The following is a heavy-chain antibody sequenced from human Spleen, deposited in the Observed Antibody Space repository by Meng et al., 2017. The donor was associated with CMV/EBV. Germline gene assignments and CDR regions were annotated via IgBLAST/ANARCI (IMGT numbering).Heavy chain of an antibody. D-gene: IGHD3-9*01. Sequence: GSLRLSCAVSGGSISSSNWWSWVRQPPGKGLEWIGEIYHSGSTNYNPSLKSRVTISVDTSKNQFSLKLSSVTAADTAVYYCAREGRYYDILTGYRDYYGMDVWGQGTTVTVSS. CDR3: AREGRYYDILTGYRDYYGMDV. CDR2: IYHSGST. J-gene: IGHJ6*02. CDR1: GGSISSSNW. V-gene: IGHV4-4*02.